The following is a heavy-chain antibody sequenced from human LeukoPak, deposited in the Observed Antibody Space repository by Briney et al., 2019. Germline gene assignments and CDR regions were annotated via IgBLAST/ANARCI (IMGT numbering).Heavy chain of an antibody. D-gene: IGHD2-2*01. Sequence: GESLKISCKDSGYSFTNYWIGWVRQMPGKGLEWMGIIYPGDSDTRYSPSFQGQVTISVDKSISTAFLQWCSLKASDTAVYYCARHLGWCNNTSGCDDESDAFDIWGQGTMVTVSS. V-gene: IGHV5-51*01. CDR2: IYPGDSDT. J-gene: IGHJ3*02. CDR1: GYSFTNYW. CDR3: ARHLGWCNNTSGCDDESDAFDI.